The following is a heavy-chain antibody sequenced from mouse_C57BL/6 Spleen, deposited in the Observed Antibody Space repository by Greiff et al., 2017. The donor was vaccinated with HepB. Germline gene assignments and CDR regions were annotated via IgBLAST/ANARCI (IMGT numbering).Heavy chain of an antibody. CDR3: APIDYGNYVAMDY. J-gene: IGHJ4*01. V-gene: IGHV1-82*01. CDR2: IYPGDGDT. CDR1: GYAFSSSW. D-gene: IGHD2-1*01. Sequence: VQLQQSGPELVKPGASVKISCKASGYAFSSSWMNWVKQRPGTGLEWIGRIYPGDGDTNYNGKFKGKATLTADNSSSTAYMQLSSLTSEDSAVYFCAPIDYGNYVAMDYWGQGASVTVSS.